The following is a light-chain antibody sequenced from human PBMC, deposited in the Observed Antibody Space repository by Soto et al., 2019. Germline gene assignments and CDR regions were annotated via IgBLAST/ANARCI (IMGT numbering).Light chain of an antibody. CDR1: QDIGKY. Sequence: DIQMTQSPSSLSASVGDRVTVTCRASQDIGKYLTWYQLKPGRAPKLLIYDASNLETGVPSRFSGSGSGTDFTFTISSLQPEDIATYSCQQYHNLPYTFGQGTKLEIK. V-gene: IGKV1-33*01. CDR2: DAS. J-gene: IGKJ2*01. CDR3: QQYHNLPYT.